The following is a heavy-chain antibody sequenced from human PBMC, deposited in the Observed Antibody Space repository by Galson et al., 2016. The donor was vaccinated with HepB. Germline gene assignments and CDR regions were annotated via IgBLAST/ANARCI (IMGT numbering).Heavy chain of an antibody. CDR2: IQYSGNT. CDR3: ARGQNGGYLAY. CDR1: GGSVISDNYY. D-gene: IGHD3-16*01. V-gene: IGHV4-61*01. J-gene: IGHJ4*02. Sequence: SGGSVISDNYYWSWIRQPPGKGLEWIGFIQYSGNTNCNPSLRGRVTISIDTSKNQFPLKVNHVTAGDTAVYYCARGQNGGYLAYWGLGPLVPLS.